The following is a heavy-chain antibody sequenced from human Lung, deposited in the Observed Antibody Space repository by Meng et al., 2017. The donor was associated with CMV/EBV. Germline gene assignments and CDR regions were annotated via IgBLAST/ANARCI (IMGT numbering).Heavy chain of an antibody. Sequence: SVKVSXKASGYTFTGYNMHWVRQAPGQGLEWMGWINPDSGDTRYAEKFQGRVTLTRDTSITTAYMELSRLKSDDTAVFFCARLFHTSLGTNYYYGMDVWGQGTTVTVSS. CDR3: ARLFHTSLGTNYYYGMDV. V-gene: IGHV1-2*02. D-gene: IGHD3-10*01. CDR2: INPDSGDT. J-gene: IGHJ6*02. CDR1: GYTFTGYN.